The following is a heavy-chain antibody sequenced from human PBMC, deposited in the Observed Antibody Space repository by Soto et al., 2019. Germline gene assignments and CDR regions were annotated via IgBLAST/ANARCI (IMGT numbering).Heavy chain of an antibody. J-gene: IGHJ4*02. CDR1: GFTFISYA. D-gene: IGHD4-17*01. Sequence: PGWSLRLACASSGFTFISYAMHWVRQAPGKGLEWVAVISYDGSNKYYADSVKGRFTISRDNSKNTLYLQMNSLRAEDTAVYYCARDFFGYGGALDYWGQGTLVTVSS. CDR2: ISYDGSNK. V-gene: IGHV3-30-3*01. CDR3: ARDFFGYGGALDY.